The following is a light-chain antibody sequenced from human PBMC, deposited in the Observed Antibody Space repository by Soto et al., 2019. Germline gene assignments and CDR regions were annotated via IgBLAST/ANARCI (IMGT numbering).Light chain of an antibody. J-gene: IGKJ1*01. CDR1: QSVSSY. CDR2: DAS. V-gene: IGKV3-11*01. Sequence: EIVLTQSPATLSLSPGERATLSCRASQSVSSYLAWYQQKPGQAPRLLIYDASNEATGIPARFSGSGSGTDFTLTISSLEPEDFAVYYCQQRRNWPQTFGQGTKVEIK. CDR3: QQRRNWPQT.